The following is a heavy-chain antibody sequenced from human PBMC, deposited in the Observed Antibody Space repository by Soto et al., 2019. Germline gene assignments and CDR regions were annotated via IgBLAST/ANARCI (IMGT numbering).Heavy chain of an antibody. CDR2: ISYDGSDK. Sequence: GGSLRLSCAASGFTFSSFGMHWVRQAPDKGLQWVAVISYDGSDKYYADSVKGRFTISRDNAKNSLYLQMNSLRAEDTALYYCAKEIVGAPGWFDPWGQGTLVTVSS. CDR3: AKEIVGAPGWFDP. D-gene: IGHD1-26*01. V-gene: IGHV3-30*18. J-gene: IGHJ5*02. CDR1: GFTFSSFG.